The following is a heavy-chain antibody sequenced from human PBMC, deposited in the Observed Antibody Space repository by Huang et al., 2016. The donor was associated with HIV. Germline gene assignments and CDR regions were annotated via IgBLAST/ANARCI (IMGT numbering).Heavy chain of an antibody. V-gene: IGHV3-23*01. CDR2: ISSNGETS. CDR3: AKGLATILDRLDS. J-gene: IGHJ4*02. Sequence: EVQLLESGGGLVRPGGSLRLSCAASGVTFSRYAMSWVRPAPGKGLEWVSVISSNGETSDYTDSVKGRFTISRDNSKNTVSMQMHSLRVEDTAVYYCAKGLATILDRLDSWGQGTLVTVSS. CDR1: GVTFSRYA. D-gene: IGHD5-12*01.